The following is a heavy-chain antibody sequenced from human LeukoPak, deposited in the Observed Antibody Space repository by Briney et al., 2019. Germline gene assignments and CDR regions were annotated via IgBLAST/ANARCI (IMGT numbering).Heavy chain of an antibody. CDR3: VVASDALDL. D-gene: IGHD5-12*01. CDR2: IDSDGRTT. Sequence: PGGSLRLSCAASGFTFSIYWMYWVRQAPGEGVVWVSRIDSDGRTTDYADSLRGRFIISRDNSKKTLYLQMNSLKADDTAIYYCVVASDALDLWGQGTTVTVSS. CDR1: GFTFSIYW. V-gene: IGHV3-74*01. J-gene: IGHJ3*01.